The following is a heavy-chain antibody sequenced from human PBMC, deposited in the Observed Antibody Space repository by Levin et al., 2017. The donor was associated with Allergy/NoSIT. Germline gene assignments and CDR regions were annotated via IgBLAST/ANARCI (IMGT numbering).Heavy chain of an antibody. CDR1: GFTFSTFS. J-gene: IGHJ5*02. D-gene: IGHD1-14*01. CDR3: AKGGWSSTGGIGP. CDR2: INSGGTT. Sequence: QPGGSLRLSCATSGFTFSTFSMNWVRQAPGKGLEWVSGINSGGTTYYADSVKGRFTISRDISKATVHLQMNSLRADDTAIYYCAKGGWSSTGGIGPWGQGTLVTVSS. V-gene: IGHV3-23*01.